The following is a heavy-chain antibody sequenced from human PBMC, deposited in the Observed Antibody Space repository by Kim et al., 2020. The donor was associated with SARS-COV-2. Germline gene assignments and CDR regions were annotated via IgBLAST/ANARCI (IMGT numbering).Heavy chain of an antibody. J-gene: IGHJ4*03. D-gene: IGHD2-2*01. CDR1: GFSVRNNY. CDR2: ITCGGCT. V-gene: IGHV3-48*03. CDR3: AEVGAYQVA. Sequence: GGSLRLSCAVSGFSVRNNYMTWVRQAPGKGLEWVSTITCGGCTYSSASSVDRLFITSSGYAKTSLYLLMRLLSADDTAFYYCAEVGAYQVAWGHGALATV.